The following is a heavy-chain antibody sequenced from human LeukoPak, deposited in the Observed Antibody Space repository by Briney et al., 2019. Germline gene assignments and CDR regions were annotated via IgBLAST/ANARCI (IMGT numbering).Heavy chain of an antibody. CDR3: ARNGIRYCSGGSCPPVNYYYGMDV. CDR1: GGSICSYY. V-gene: IGHV4-4*07. D-gene: IGHD2-15*01. Sequence: PSETLSLTCTVSGGSICSYYWSWIRQPAGKGLEWIGRIYTSGSTNYNPSLKGRVTMSVDTSKNQFSLKLSSVTAADTAVYYCARNGIRYCSGGSCPPVNYYYGMDVWGQGTTVTVSS. CDR2: IYTSGST. J-gene: IGHJ6*02.